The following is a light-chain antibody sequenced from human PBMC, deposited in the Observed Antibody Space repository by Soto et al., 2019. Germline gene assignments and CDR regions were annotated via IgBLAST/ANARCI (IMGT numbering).Light chain of an antibody. CDR1: LSLSSSY. CDR2: EAS. J-gene: IGKJ5*01. CDR3: QQYGSSPIT. Sequence: EIVLSQSPGTVSLSQGERATLSCRASLSLSSSYLAWYQQRVGLAPRLLIYEASTRATGIPDRFSGGGSGTHFTLTISRLEPEDFAVYYCQQYGSSPITFGQGTRLEIK. V-gene: IGKV3D-20*01.